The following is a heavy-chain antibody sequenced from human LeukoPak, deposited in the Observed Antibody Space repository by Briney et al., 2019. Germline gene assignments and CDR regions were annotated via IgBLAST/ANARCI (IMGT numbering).Heavy chain of an antibody. D-gene: IGHD3-22*01. V-gene: IGHV1-69*01. Sequence: GSSVKVSCKASGGTFSSYAISWVRQAPGQGLEWMGGIIPIFGTTNYAQKFQGRVTITADESTSTAYMELSSLRSEDTAVYYCARDGRGQSPPYDSSGYYYGVYWGQGTLVTVSS. CDR2: IIPIFGTT. J-gene: IGHJ4*02. CDR3: ARDGRGQSPPYDSSGYYYGVY. CDR1: GGTFSSYA.